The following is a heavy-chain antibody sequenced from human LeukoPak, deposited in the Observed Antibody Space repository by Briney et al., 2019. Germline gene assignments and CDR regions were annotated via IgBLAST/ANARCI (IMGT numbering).Heavy chain of an antibody. V-gene: IGHV4-39*01. J-gene: IGHJ4*02. CDR1: GGSINNKNNN. CDR3: ARRMLGYYGSGSSYTPFDS. D-gene: IGHD3-10*01. CDR2: VDYSGNT. Sequence: SETLSLTCIVSGGSINNKNNNWGWIRQSPGKGLEWVGSVDYSGNTDYNPSLKSRADISADTSKNQFSLRLTSVTAADTAFYYCARRMLGYYGSGSSYTPFDSWGQGTLVTVTS.